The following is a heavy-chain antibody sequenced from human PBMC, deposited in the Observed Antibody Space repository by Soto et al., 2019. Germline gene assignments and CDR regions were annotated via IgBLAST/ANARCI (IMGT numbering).Heavy chain of an antibody. CDR2: IYYSGST. V-gene: IGHV4-59*08. Sequence: SETLSLTCTVSGGSISSYYWSWIRQPPGKGLEWIGYIYYSGSTNYNPSLKSRVTISVDTSKNQFSLKLSSVTAADTAVYYCARHLGYSGYDYDYYYYMDVWGKGTTVTVSS. D-gene: IGHD5-12*01. CDR3: ARHLGYSGYDYDYYYYMDV. CDR1: GGSISSYY. J-gene: IGHJ6*03.